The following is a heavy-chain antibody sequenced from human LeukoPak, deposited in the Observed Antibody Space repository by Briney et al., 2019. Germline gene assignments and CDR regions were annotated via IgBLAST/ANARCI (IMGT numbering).Heavy chain of an antibody. J-gene: IGHJ3*02. CDR1: GFTIHDHA. D-gene: IGHD5-18*01. CDR2: IDWNSGRI. V-gene: IGHV3-9*01. CDR3: SKSDSRIQRWGDDFDI. Sequence: GGSLRLSCVGSGFTIHDHAMHWVRQAPGKGLEWVSGIDWNSGRIDYADSVKGRFTISRDNAKNSLYLQMNSLRAEDTAVYYCSKSDSRIQRWGDDFDIWGQGTMVTVSS.